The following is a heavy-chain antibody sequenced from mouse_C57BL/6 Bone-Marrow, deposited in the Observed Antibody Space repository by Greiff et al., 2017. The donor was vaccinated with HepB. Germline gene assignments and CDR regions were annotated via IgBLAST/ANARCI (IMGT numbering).Heavy chain of an antibody. CDR3: ARDYDGYYD. D-gene: IGHD2-3*01. CDR1: GYTFTSYW. J-gene: IGHJ2*01. CDR2: IYPSDSET. V-gene: IGHV1-61*01. Sequence: VQLQQPGAELVRPGSSVKLSCKASGYTFTSYWMDWVKQRPGQGLEWIGNIYPSDSETHYNQKFKDKATLTVDKSSSTAYMQLSSLTSEDSAVYYCARDYDGYYDWGQGTTLTVSS.